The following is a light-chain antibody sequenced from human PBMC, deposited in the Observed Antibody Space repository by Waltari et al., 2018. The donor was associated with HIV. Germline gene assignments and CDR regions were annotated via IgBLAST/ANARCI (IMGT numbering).Light chain of an antibody. CDR1: DVNDYDY. V-gene: IGLV2-14*01. CDR3: TSYVSGSTPV. J-gene: IGLJ2*01. Sequence: QSALTQPASVSGSPGQSITISCDVNDYDYVPWYQQHPGKAPKVIIYEVSNRPSGLSFRFSGSKSGNTATLTISGLQPEDEADYFCTSYVSGSTPVFGRGTKVTVL. CDR2: EVS.